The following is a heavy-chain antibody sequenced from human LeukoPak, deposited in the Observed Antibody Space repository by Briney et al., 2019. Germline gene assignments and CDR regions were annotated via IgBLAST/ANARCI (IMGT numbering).Heavy chain of an antibody. V-gene: IGHV4-59*01. CDR1: GGSLSSYY. J-gene: IGHJ4*02. Sequence: SETLSLTCTVSGGSLSSYYWSWIRQPPGKGLEWIGYIYYSGSTNYNPSLKSRVTISVDTSKNQFSLKLSSVTAADTAVYYCARGRFGSSWPGDFDYWGQGTLVTVSS. CDR3: ARGRFGSSWPGDFDY. D-gene: IGHD6-13*01. CDR2: IYYSGST.